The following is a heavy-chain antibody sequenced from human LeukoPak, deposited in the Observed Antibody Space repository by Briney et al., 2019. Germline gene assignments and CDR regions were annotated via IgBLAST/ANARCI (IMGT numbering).Heavy chain of an antibody. CDR1: GGSFSGYY. Sequence: SETLSLTCAVYGGSFSGYYWSWIRQPPGKGLEWIGEINHSGSTNYNPSLKSRVTISVDTSKNQFSLKLSSVTAADTAVYYCASTVYGDYVSDYYYYGMDVWGQGTTVTVSS. D-gene: IGHD4-17*01. J-gene: IGHJ6*02. CDR2: INHSGST. CDR3: ASTVYGDYVSDYYYYGMDV. V-gene: IGHV4-34*01.